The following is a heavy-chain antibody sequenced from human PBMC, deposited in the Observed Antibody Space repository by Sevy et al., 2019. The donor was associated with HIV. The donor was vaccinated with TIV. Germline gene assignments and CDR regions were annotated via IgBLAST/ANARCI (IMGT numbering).Heavy chain of an antibody. D-gene: IGHD3-16*02. CDR1: GFIFSNYN. CDR2: ISSSSRYI. Sequence: GGSLRLSCAASGFIFSNYNMNWVRQAPGKGLEWVSSISSSSRYIYYADSVKGRFTISRDNAKNSLYLQMNSLRAEDXXXXXXXXXXXXXXXXYRFDYWGQGTLVTVSS. V-gene: IGHV3-21*01. CDR3: XXXXXXXXXXYRFDY. J-gene: IGHJ4*02.